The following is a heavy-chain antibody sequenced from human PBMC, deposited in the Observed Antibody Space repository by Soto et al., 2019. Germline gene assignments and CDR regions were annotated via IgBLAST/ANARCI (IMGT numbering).Heavy chain of an antibody. D-gene: IGHD3-3*01. Sequence: AASVKVSCTASGYTFTGYSMHWVRQAPGQGLEWMGWINPNSGGTNYAQKFQGRVTMTRDTSISTAYMELSRLRSDDTAVYYCARDLTIFGVVIIQWVDPWGQGTLVTVS. CDR1: GYTFTGYS. CDR2: INPNSGGT. V-gene: IGHV1-2*02. J-gene: IGHJ5*02. CDR3: ARDLTIFGVVIIQWVDP.